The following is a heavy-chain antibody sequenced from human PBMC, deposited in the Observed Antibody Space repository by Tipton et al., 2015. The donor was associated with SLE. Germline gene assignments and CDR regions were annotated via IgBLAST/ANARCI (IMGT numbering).Heavy chain of an antibody. V-gene: IGHV4-34*01. Sequence: TLSLTCTVSGGSISSYYWSWIRQPPGKGLEWIGEINHSGSTNYNPSLKSRVTISVDTSKNQFSLSLSSLTAADTAVYYCARAAGYYSSFFQHWGQGTLVTVS. CDR1: GGSISSYY. CDR2: INHSGST. D-gene: IGHD3-9*01. CDR3: ARAAGYYSSFFQH. J-gene: IGHJ1*01.